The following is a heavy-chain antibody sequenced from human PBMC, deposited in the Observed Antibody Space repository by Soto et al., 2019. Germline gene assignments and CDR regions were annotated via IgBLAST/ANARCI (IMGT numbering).Heavy chain of an antibody. V-gene: IGHV3-23*01. Sequence: PGGSLRLSCAASGFTFSSYAMNWVRQAPGKGLEWVSVFGFSGGHTYYADSVKGRFTISRDNSKNTLYLQMNSLRAEDTAVYYCAKGYYAGSGYQYAFDYWGQGTLVTVSS. CDR3: AKGYYAGSGYQYAFDY. D-gene: IGHD3-22*01. J-gene: IGHJ4*02. CDR2: FGFSGGHT. CDR1: GFTFSSYA.